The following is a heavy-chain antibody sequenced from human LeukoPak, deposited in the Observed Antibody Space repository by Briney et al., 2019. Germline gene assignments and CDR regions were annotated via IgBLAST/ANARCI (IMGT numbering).Heavy chain of an antibody. V-gene: IGHV1-69*13. CDR2: IIPIFGTA. D-gene: IGHD1-26*01. J-gene: IGHJ6*02. CDR1: GGTFSSYA. Sequence: SVKVSCNASGGTFSSYAISWVRQAPAQGLEWMGGIIPIFGTANYAQKFQGRVTITADESTSTAYMELSSLRSEDTAVYYCARELVVGAHGFYYYYGMDVWGQGTTVTVSS. CDR3: ARELVVGAHGFYYYYGMDV.